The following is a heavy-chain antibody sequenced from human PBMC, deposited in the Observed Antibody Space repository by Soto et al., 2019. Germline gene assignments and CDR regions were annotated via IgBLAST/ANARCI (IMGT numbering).Heavy chain of an antibody. CDR1: GYTFTSYD. CDR2: MNPNSGNT. CDR3: ARTLCSGGSCPYPRFDD. Sequence: ASVKVSCKASGYTFTSYDINWVRQATGQGLEWMGWMNPNSGNTGYAQKFQGRVTMTRNTSISTAYMELSSLRSEDTAVYFCARTLCSGGSCPYPRFDDWGQGTLVTVFS. V-gene: IGHV1-8*01. D-gene: IGHD2-15*01. J-gene: IGHJ4*02.